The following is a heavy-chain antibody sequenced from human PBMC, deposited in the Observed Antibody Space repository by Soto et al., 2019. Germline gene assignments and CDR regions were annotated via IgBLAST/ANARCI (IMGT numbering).Heavy chain of an antibody. Sequence: GGSLRLSCAASGFNFNNYGMHWVRQAPGKGLEWLKLISYDGSNEYYADSVKGRFSISRDKSKNTLYLQMNSLRAEDTAVYYCAKELGFMSYLDYWGQGISVTVSS. CDR3: AKELGFMSYLDY. J-gene: IGHJ4*02. V-gene: IGHV3-30*18. D-gene: IGHD7-27*01. CDR1: GFNFNNYG. CDR2: ISYDGSNE.